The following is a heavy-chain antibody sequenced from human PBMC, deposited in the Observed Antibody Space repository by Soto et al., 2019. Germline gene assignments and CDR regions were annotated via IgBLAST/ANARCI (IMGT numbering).Heavy chain of an antibody. J-gene: IGHJ6*02. CDR2: TYYRSKWYN. CDR3: ARDGSYSSGWLDYYYYGMDV. CDR1: GDSVSSNSAA. Sequence: SQTLSLTCAISGDSVSSNSAAWNWIRQSPSRGLEWLGRTYYRSKWYNDYAVSVKSRITINPDTSKNQFSLQLNSVTPEDTAVYYCARDGSYSSGWLDYYYYGMDVWGQGTTVTVSS. D-gene: IGHD6-19*01. V-gene: IGHV6-1*01.